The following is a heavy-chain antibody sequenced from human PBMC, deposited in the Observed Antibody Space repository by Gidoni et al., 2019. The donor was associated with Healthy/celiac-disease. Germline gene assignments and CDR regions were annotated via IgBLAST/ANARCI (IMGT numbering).Heavy chain of an antibody. CDR1: GFTFSSYS. V-gene: IGHV3-21*01. D-gene: IGHD6-13*01. Sequence: EVQLVESGGGLVKPGGSLRLSCAASGFTFSSYSMNWVRQAPGKGLEWVSSISSSSSYIYYADSVKVRFTISRDNAKNSLYLQMNSLRAEDTAVYYCARGAGTGYYYYYGMDVWGQGTTVTVSS. CDR2: ISSSSSYI. CDR3: ARGAGTGYYYYYGMDV. J-gene: IGHJ6*02.